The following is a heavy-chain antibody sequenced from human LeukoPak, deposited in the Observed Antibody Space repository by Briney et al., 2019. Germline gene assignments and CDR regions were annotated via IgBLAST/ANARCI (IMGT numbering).Heavy chain of an antibody. CDR3: ARTNDYWFDP. CDR2: INHSGST. J-gene: IGHJ5*02. Sequence: SETLSLTCAVYGGSFSGYYWSWIRQPPGKGLEWIGEINHSGSTNYNPSLKSRVTTSVDTSKNQFSLKLSSVTAADTAVYYCARTNDYWFDPWGQGTLVTVSS. CDR1: GGSFSGYY. D-gene: IGHD3-3*01. V-gene: IGHV4-34*01.